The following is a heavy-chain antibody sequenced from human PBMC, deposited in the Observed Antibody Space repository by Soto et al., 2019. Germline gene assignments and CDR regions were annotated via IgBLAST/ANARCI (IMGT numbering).Heavy chain of an antibody. Sequence: PGRSLRLSGAGSLFTLSDHYIDWVRQAPRNSREWVGPSRDKPQVYSTAYTASVRGRFTTSRDAAKNSEYLQMNSLKTEDTAGDYSLRATYFSDSSGYTRCIGYWGPGALLPVSS. J-gene: IGHJ4*02. D-gene: IGHD3-22*01. CDR1: LFTLSDHY. CDR3: LRATYFSDSSGYTRCIGY. V-gene: IGHV3-72*01. CDR2: SRDKPQVYST.